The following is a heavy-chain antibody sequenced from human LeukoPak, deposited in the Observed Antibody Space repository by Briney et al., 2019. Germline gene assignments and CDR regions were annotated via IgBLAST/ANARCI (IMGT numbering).Heavy chain of an antibody. CDR3: AAKEGTRSDFDY. V-gene: IGHV3-48*03. CDR1: GFTFSSYE. D-gene: IGHD1-14*01. CDR2: ISSSGSPV. Sequence: GGSLRLSCAASGFTFSSYEMNWDRQAHGKGLEWVSYISSSGSPVYYPDSVKGRFSISRDNAENSLYLQMNSLRVEDTAVYYCAAKEGTRSDFDYWGQGILVTVSS. J-gene: IGHJ4*02.